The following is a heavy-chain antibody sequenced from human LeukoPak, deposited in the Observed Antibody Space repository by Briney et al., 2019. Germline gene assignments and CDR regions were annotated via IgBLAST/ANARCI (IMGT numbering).Heavy chain of an antibody. D-gene: IGHD3-22*01. CDR3: ARGRGHYYDSSGYYPPYFDY. J-gene: IGHJ4*02. V-gene: IGHV3-21*01. CDR2: ISSSSSYI. Sequence: GGSLRLSCTASGFTFSDYAMNWIRQAPGKGLEWVSTISSSSSYIYYADSVKGRFTISRDNAKNSLYLQMNSLRAEDTAVYYCARGRGHYYDSSGYYPPYFDYWGQGTLVTVSS. CDR1: GFTFSDYA.